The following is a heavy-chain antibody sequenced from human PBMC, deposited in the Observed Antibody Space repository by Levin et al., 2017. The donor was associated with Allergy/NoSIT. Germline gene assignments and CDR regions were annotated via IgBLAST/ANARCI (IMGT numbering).Heavy chain of an antibody. V-gene: IGHV3-11*01. Sequence: LSLTCAASGFTFSDYYMSWIRQAPGKGLEWVSYISSSGSTIYYADSVKGRFTISRDNAKNSLYLQMNSLRAEDTAVYYCARDKPPYCGGDCYSNIFDYWGQGTLVTVSS. J-gene: IGHJ4*02. D-gene: IGHD2-21*01. CDR3: ARDKPPYCGGDCYSNIFDY. CDR1: GFTFSDYY. CDR2: ISSSGSTI.